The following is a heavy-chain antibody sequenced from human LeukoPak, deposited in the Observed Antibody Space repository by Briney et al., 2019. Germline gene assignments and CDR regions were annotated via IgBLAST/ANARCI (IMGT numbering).Heavy chain of an antibody. CDR2: ISSSSSTI. Sequence: GGSLRLSCAASGFTFSSYSMNWVRQAPGKGLEWVSYISSSSSTIYYADSVKGRFTISRDNAKNSLYLQMNSLRAEDTAVYYCARWTTVVTASDAFDIWGQGTMVTVSS. D-gene: IGHD4-23*01. CDR3: ARWTTVVTASDAFDI. CDR1: GFTFSSYS. V-gene: IGHV3-48*01. J-gene: IGHJ3*02.